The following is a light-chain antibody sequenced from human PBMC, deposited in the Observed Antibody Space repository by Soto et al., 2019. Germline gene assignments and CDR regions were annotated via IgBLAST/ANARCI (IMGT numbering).Light chain of an antibody. J-gene: IGKJ1*01. Sequence: TGLPQSPSTPSFVVGEGAPLSCTASQSISSNFLAWYQQKRGQAPRLLIHGASNRATGIPDRFSGSGSGTDFTLTITRLEPEDFAVYYCQQYGGSPRTFGQGTKVDI. CDR2: GAS. CDR3: QQYGGSPRT. V-gene: IGKV3-20*01. CDR1: QSISSNF.